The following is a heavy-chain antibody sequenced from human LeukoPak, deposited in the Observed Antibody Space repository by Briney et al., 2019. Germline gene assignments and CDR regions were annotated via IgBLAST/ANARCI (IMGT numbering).Heavy chain of an antibody. Sequence: SETLSLTCTVSSGSISSYYWSWIRQPAGKGLEWIGRIHTSGGTDYNPSLKSRVTMSVDTSKNQFSLKVRSVTAADTAVYYCAREGSATARPFVSNDYWGQGTLVTVSS. J-gene: IGHJ4*02. D-gene: IGHD6-6*01. CDR2: IHTSGGT. V-gene: IGHV4-4*07. CDR1: SGSISSYY. CDR3: AREGSATARPFVSNDY.